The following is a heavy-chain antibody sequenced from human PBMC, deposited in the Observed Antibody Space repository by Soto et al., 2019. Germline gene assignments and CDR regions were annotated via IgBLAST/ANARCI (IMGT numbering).Heavy chain of an antibody. Sequence: QVQLVESGGGVVQPGRSLRLSCAASGFTFSSYGMHWVRQAPGKGLEWVAVISSDGSYKYYADSVKGRFTISRDNSKNTLYLQMNSLRAEDTAVYYCAKMAEADKTPYGYTDLWGRGSLVTVSS. CDR3: AKMAEADKTPYGYTDL. J-gene: IGHJ2*01. CDR2: ISSDGSYK. V-gene: IGHV3-30*18. CDR1: GFTFSSYG. D-gene: IGHD6-19*01.